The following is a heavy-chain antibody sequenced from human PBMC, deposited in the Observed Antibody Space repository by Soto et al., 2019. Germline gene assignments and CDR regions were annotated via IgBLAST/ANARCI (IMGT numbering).Heavy chain of an antibody. CDR2: ITGSGSST. V-gene: IGHV3-23*01. D-gene: IGHD6-13*01. CDR3: AKGPDGYSSSWYGYFQH. Sequence: EVQLLESGGGLVQPGESLRLSCAASGFTFSGYAMSWVRQAPGKGLEWVSAITGSGSSTWYAGSVKGRFTISRDNSKNTLDLQMNTLRAEDTAVYHCAKGPDGYSSSWYGYFQHWGQGTLVTVSS. CDR1: GFTFSGYA. J-gene: IGHJ1*01.